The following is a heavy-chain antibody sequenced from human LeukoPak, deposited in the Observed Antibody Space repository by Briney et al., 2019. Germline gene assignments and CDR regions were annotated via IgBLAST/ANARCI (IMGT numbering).Heavy chain of an antibody. J-gene: IGHJ4*02. D-gene: IGHD6-25*01. V-gene: IGHV1-2*02. CDR3: ARCPGGYPYYFDY. CDR1: GYTFTAYN. CDR2: INPNSGRT. Sequence: LRASVIVSCRASGYTFTAYNIHWIRQAPGQGLVWMGWINPNSGRTNFAQMFQGRVTLTRDTSIATVYMEIPSLRSDDTAVYYCARCPGGYPYYFDYWGQGTLVPVAS.